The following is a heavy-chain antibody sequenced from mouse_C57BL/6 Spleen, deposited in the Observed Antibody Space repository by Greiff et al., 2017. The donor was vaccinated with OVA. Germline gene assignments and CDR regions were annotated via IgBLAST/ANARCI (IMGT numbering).Heavy chain of an antibody. CDR3: ARGADGYYPRYFDV. CDR1: GYSITSGYY. D-gene: IGHD2-3*01. J-gene: IGHJ1*03. CDR2: ISYDGSN. V-gene: IGHV3-6*01. Sequence: EVQLQESGPGLVKPSQSLSLTCSVTGYSITSGYYWNWIRQFPGNKLEWMGYISYDGSNNYNPSLKNRISITRDTSKNQFFLKLNSVTTEDTATYYCARGADGYYPRYFDVWGTGTTVTVSS.